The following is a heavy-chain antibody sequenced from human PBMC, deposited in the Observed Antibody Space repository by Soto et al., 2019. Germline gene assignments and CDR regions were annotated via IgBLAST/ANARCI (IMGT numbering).Heavy chain of an antibody. CDR3: ATPLRAVGHCSRTRCNPDPLIDY. Sequence: KPGGSLRLSCAASGFTFSDAWMTWVRQAPGKGLEWVGRIKRKSDGGTGDYAAPVKGRFTISRDDSKNTVYLHMNSLKIEDSAVYYCATPLRAVGHCSRTRCNPDPLIDYWGQGTPVTVSS. V-gene: IGHV3-15*01. CDR2: IKRKSDGGTG. D-gene: IGHD2-2*01. J-gene: IGHJ4*02. CDR1: GFTFSDAW.